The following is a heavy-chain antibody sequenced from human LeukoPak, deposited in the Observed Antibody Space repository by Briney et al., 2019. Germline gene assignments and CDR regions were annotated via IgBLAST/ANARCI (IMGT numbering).Heavy chain of an antibody. CDR2: IQNTGGT. V-gene: IGHV4-59*01. CDR3: VKHGSGWSFDY. J-gene: IGHJ4*02. D-gene: IGHD6-19*01. CDR1: SASISSYY. Sequence: SETLSLTCTVSSASISSYYWGWIRQSPGKGLEWIGYIQNTGGTNYNPSLKNRVSISKDTSKNQFSLQVRSVTAADTAVYYCVKHGSGWSFDYWGQGTLVTVSS.